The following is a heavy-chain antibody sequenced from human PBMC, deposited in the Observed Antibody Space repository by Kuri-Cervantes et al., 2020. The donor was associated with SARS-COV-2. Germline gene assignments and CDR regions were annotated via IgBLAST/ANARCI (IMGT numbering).Heavy chain of an antibody. J-gene: IGHJ5*02. V-gene: IGHV3-23*01. D-gene: IGHD5-12*01. CDR1: GLSFSNYA. CDR2: ISGSGDDT. Sequence: GGSMRLACAPYGLSFSNYAMSWVRHAPGKGMEWVSRISGSGDDTHYADSVKGRFTISRDNSNNTLYLQMNSLRAEETAVYYCAKGGSILATINRWASSLGQGTLVTVSS. CDR3: AKGGSILATINRWASS.